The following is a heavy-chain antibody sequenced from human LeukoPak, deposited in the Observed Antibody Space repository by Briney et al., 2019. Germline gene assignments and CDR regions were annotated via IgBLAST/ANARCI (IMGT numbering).Heavy chain of an antibody. V-gene: IGHV3-48*01. CDR3: ARSGDY. CDR1: GFTFSSSP. J-gene: IGHJ4*02. CDR2: ISSSSTI. Sequence: GGSLRLSCAASGFTFSSSPMNWVRQAPGKGLEWVSYISSSSTIYYADSVKGRFTISRDNAKNSLYLQMNSLRVEDTAVYYCARSGDYWGQGTLVTVSS.